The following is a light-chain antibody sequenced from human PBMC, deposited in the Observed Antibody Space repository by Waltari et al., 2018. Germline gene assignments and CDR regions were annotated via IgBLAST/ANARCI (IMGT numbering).Light chain of an antibody. CDR3: QVWDANNDPGV. V-gene: IGLV3-21*04. J-gene: IGLJ1*01. CDR1: NIGTKS. CDR2: YDS. Sequence: SYVLTQPPSVSVAPGKTARITCGGNNIGTKSVNWYQQKPGQAPILVISYDSDRPSGIPDRFSGSNSGNTATLTSSRVEAADEADYYCQVWDANNDPGVFGTGTEVTVL.